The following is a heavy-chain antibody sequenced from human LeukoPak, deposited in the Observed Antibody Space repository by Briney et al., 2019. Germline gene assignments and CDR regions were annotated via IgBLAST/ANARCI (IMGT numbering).Heavy chain of an antibody. D-gene: IGHD3-22*01. CDR3: ARGYYDTGGYYRFDS. J-gene: IGHJ4*02. Sequence: PSETLCLTCTVSGGSMSSYYWNWIRQPPGKGLEWIGHIYYSGSTNYNPALKSRVTISVGASRNHFSLDVTSVTAADTAVYYCARGYYDTGGYYRFDSWGQGTLVTVSS. CDR2: IYYSGST. V-gene: IGHV4-59*01. CDR1: GGSMSSYY.